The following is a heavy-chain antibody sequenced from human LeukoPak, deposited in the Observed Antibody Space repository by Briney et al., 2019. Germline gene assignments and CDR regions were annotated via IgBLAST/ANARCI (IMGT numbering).Heavy chain of an antibody. CDR2: ISYDGSNK. CDR3: ARGYCSGGSCYDY. V-gene: IGHV3-30-3*01. CDR1: GFTFSSYA. D-gene: IGHD2-15*01. J-gene: IGHJ4*02. Sequence: PGGSLRLSCAASGFTFSSYAMHWVRQAPGKGLEWVALISYDGSNKYYADSVKGRFTISRDNSKNTLYLRMNSLRAEDTAVYYCARGYCSGGSCYDYWGQGTLVTASS.